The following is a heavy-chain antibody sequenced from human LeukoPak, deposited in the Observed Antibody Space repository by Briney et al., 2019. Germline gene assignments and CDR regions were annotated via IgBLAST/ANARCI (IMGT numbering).Heavy chain of an antibody. CDR2: IYYSGST. Sequence: SETLSLTCTVSGGSISSSSYYWGWIRQPPNKGLEWIGSIYYSGSTNYNPSLKSRVTISIDTSKNQFSLKLSSVTAADTAVYYCARATVGYYGSGSSFDYWGQGTLVTVSS. CDR3: ARATVGYYGSGSSFDY. V-gene: IGHV4-39*07. CDR1: GGSISSSSYY. D-gene: IGHD3-10*01. J-gene: IGHJ4*02.